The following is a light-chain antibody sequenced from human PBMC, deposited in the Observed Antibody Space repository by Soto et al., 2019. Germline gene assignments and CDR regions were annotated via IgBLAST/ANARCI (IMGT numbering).Light chain of an antibody. V-gene: IGKV3-20*01. CDR2: AAS. J-gene: IGKJ1*01. CDR1: QSVNSNY. Sequence: EIVLTQSPGTLSLSPGERATLSCRAGQSVNSNYLAWYQQRPGQAPRLLIYAASNRVTGIPDRFSGSGSGPDSPLTISRLEPEDFAVYYCQQYGSSVRTFGQGTKVELK. CDR3: QQYGSSVRT.